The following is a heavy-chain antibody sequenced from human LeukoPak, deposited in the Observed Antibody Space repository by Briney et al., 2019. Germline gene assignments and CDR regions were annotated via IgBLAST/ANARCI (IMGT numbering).Heavy chain of an antibody. V-gene: IGHV3-23*01. D-gene: IGHD3-3*01. J-gene: IGHJ3*02. CDR1: GCTFSSYA. CDR2: ISGSGGST. CDR3: AKDTPITIFGVVPPGAFDI. Sequence: GGSLRLSCAASGCTFSSYAMSWVRQAPGKGLEWVSAISGSGGSTYYADSVKGRFTISRDNSKNTLYLQMNSLRAEDTAVYYCAKDTPITIFGVVPPGAFDIWGQGTMVTVSS.